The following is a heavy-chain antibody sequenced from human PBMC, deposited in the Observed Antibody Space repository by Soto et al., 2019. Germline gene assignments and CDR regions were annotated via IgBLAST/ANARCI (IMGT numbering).Heavy chain of an antibody. CDR1: GFTFSSYA. CDR2: ISGSGGST. CDR3: ARGYSSGWYYIDY. D-gene: IGHD6-19*01. J-gene: IGHJ4*02. V-gene: IGHV3-23*01. Sequence: GGSLRLSCAASGFTFSSYAMSWVRQAPGKGLEWVSAISGSGGSTYYADSVKGRFTISRDNSKNTLYLQMNSLRVEDTAVYYCARGYSSGWYYIDYWGQGTLVTVSS.